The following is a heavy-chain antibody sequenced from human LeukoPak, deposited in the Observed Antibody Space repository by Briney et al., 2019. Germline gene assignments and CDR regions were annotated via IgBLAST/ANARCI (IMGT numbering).Heavy chain of an antibody. V-gene: IGHV1-69*13. D-gene: IGHD5-12*01. J-gene: IGHJ6*04. CDR2: IIPIFGTA. Sequence: ASVKVSCKASGGTFSSYAISWVRQAPGQGLEWMGGIIPIFGTANYAQKFQGRVTITADESTSTAYMELSSLRSEDTAVYYCAGGSGYDYDYYGMDVWGKGTTVTVSS. CDR3: AGGSGYDYDYYGMDV. CDR1: GGTFSSYA.